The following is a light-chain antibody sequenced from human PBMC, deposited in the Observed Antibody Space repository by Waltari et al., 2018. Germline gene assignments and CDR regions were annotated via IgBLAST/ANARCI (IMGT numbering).Light chain of an antibody. CDR1: SSDIGFYNY. CDR3: CSYAGAYTGV. CDR2: EFT. V-gene: IGLV2-11*01. J-gene: IGLJ1*01. Sequence: QSALTQPRSVSGSPGQSVTISCTGTSSDIGFYNYVSWYQQHPGKAPKLMIYEFTKRPSGVPDRFSGSKSGNTASLTISGLQAEDATDYYCCSYAGAYTGVFGTGTKVTVL.